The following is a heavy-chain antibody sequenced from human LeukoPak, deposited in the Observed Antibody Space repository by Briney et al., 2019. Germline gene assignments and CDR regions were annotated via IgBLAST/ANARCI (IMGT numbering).Heavy chain of an antibody. D-gene: IGHD5-18*01. Sequence: SETLSLTCAVYGGSFSGYYWSWIRQPPGKGLEWIGEINHSGSTNYNPSLKSRVTISVDTSKNQFSLKLSSVTAADTAVYYCARLHGYSYGCDYWGREPWSPSPQ. J-gene: IGHJ4*02. CDR3: ARLHGYSYGCDY. CDR2: INHSGST. CDR1: GGSFSGYY. V-gene: IGHV4-34*01.